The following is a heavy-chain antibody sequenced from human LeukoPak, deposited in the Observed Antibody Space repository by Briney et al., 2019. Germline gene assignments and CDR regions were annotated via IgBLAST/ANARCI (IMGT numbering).Heavy chain of an antibody. CDR3: ARGGLVEYSNYRYYYYYYGMDV. CDR2: IYTSRST. V-gene: IGHV4-4*07. J-gene: IGHJ6*02. Sequence: SETLSLTCTVSGGSISSYYWSWIRQPAGKGLEWIGRIYTSRSTNYNPSFKSRVTMSVDTSKNQFSLKLSSVTAADTAVYYCARGGLVEYSNYRYYYYYYGMDVWGQGTTVTVSS. D-gene: IGHD4-11*01. CDR1: GGSISSYY.